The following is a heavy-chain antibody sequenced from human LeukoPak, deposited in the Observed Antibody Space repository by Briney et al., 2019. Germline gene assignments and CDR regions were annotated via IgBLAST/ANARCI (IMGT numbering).Heavy chain of an antibody. J-gene: IGHJ4*02. D-gene: IGHD3-22*01. V-gene: IGHV3-7*01. CDR2: MKHDGSEK. CDR3: ARGRQTYYDNSGYPFDY. Sequence: GGSLRLSCAASGFTFNRYWLSWVRQAPGKGLEWVANMKHDGSEKYYVESVKGRFTISRDNAQNSLYLQMNSLRAEDTAIYYCARGRQTYYDNSGYPFDYWGQGTLVTVSS. CDR1: GFTFNRYW.